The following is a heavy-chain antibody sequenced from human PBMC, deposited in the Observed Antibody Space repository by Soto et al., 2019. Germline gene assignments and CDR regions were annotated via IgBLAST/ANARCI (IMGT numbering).Heavy chain of an antibody. CDR1: GYTFTSYY. CDR2: IKPSGGST. Sequence: QVQLVQSGAEVKKPGASVKVSCKASGYTFTSYYMHWVRQAPGQGLEWMGIIKPSGGSTSYAQKFQGRVTMTRDTATSTVYMELSSLRSEDTAVYYCARTIAAAGPLDYWGQGTLVTVSS. V-gene: IGHV1-46*01. J-gene: IGHJ4*02. CDR3: ARTIAAAGPLDY. D-gene: IGHD6-13*01.